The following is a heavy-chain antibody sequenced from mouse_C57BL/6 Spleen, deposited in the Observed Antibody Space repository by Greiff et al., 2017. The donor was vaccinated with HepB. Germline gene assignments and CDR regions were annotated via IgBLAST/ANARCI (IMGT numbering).Heavy chain of an antibody. CDR3: AKSLYDGYPFAY. D-gene: IGHD2-3*01. CDR2: IHPNSGST. J-gene: IGHJ3*01. Sequence: QVQLKQPGAELVKPGASVKLSCKASGYTFTSYWMHWVKQRPGQGLEWIGMIHPNSGSTNYNEKFKSKATLTVDKSSSTAYMQLSSLTSEDSAVYYCAKSLYDGYPFAYWGQGTLVTVSA. CDR1: GYTFTSYW. V-gene: IGHV1-64*01.